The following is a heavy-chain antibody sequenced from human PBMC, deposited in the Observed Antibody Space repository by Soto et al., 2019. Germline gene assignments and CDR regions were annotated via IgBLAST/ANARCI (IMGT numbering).Heavy chain of an antibody. V-gene: IGHV2-26*01. CDR2: IFSNDEK. CDR1: GFSLSNARMG. CDR3: AHTRRDGDYGPFDY. Sequence: QVTLKESGPVLVKPTETLTLTCTVSGFSLSNARMGVSWMRQPPGKALEWLAHIFSNDEKSYSTSLKSRLTISKDTSKSQVVLTMTNMDPVDTATYYCAHTRRDGDYGPFDYWGQGTLVTVSS. J-gene: IGHJ4*02. D-gene: IGHD4-17*01.